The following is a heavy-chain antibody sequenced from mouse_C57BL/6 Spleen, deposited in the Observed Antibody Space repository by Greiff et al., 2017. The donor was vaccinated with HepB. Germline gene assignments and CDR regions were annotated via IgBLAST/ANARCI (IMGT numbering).Heavy chain of an antibody. Sequence: QVQLQQSGAELARPGASVKLSCKASGYTFPSYGISWVKQRTGQGLEWIGEIYPRSGNTYYNEKFKGKATLTADKSSSTAYMELRSLTSADSAVYFCSCYYYGSSYAMDYWGQGTSVTVSS. CDR3: SCYYYGSSYAMDY. CDR2: IYPRSGNT. CDR1: GYTFPSYG. D-gene: IGHD1-1*01. V-gene: IGHV1-81*01. J-gene: IGHJ4*01.